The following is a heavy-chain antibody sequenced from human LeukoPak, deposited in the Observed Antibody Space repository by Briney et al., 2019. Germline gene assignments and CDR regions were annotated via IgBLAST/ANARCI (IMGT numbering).Heavy chain of an antibody. J-gene: IGHJ6*03. Sequence: GGSLRLSCAASGFTVSSNYMSWVRQAPGKGLEWVSVIYSGGSTYYADSVKGRFTISRDNSKNTLYLQMNSLRAEDTAVYYCAITAAPEIVYYYCYYMDLWGKGTTVTLSS. CDR3: AITAAPEIVYYYCYYMDL. CDR1: GFTVSSNY. D-gene: IGHD6-13*01. V-gene: IGHV3-66*02. CDR2: IYSGGST.